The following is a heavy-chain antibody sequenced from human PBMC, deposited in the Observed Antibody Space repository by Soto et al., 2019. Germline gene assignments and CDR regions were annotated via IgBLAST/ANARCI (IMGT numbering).Heavy chain of an antibody. CDR2: INAGNGNT. V-gene: IGHV1-3*01. CDR1: GYTFTSYA. J-gene: IGHJ4*02. Sequence: QVQLVQSGAEVKKPGASVKVSCKASGYTFTSYAMHWVRQAPGQRLEWMGWINAGNGNTKYSQKFQGRVTITRDTSASTAYMELRSLRSEDTAVYYCARGPGGTDVPGDYWGQGTLVTVSS. CDR3: ARGPGGTDVPGDY. D-gene: IGHD2-15*01.